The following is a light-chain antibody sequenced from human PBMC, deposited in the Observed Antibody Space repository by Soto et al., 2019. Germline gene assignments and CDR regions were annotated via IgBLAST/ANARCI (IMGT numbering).Light chain of an antibody. Sequence: AIQKTQSPSSLSASVGDRVTITCRASQAIRNDLGWYQQKPGQAPKVLIYAASNLQSGVPSRFRGSGSGTDFTLTISSLQPEDFATYYCLQDYSYPRTFGQGTKVEI. J-gene: IGKJ1*01. CDR1: QAIRND. CDR3: LQDYSYPRT. CDR2: AAS. V-gene: IGKV1-6*01.